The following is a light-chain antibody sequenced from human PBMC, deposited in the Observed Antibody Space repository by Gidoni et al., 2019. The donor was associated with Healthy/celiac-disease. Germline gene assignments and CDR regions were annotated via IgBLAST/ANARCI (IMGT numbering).Light chain of an antibody. CDR3: CLHEV. V-gene: IGLV2-23*01. CDR1: SSDVGSYNL. J-gene: IGLJ3*02. CDR2: EGS. Sequence: QSALTQPASVSGSPGQSITISCTGTSSDVGSYNLVSWYQQHPGKAPKLMIYEGSKRPSGVSNRFSGSKSGNTASLTISGLQAEDEAVYYCCLHEVFGGGTKLTVL.